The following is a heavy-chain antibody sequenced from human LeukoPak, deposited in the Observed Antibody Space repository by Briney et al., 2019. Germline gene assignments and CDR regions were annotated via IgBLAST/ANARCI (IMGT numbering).Heavy chain of an antibody. CDR2: INHSGST. CDR3: ARGIAARRYYYYYMDV. CDR1: GGSFSGYY. J-gene: IGHJ6*03. Sequence: SETLSLTCAVYGGSFSGYYWSWIRQPPGKGLEWIGEINHSGSTNYNPSLKSRVIISVDTSKNQFSLKLSSVTAADTAVYYCARGIAARRYYYYYMDVWGKGTTVTVSS. D-gene: IGHD6-6*01. V-gene: IGHV4-34*01.